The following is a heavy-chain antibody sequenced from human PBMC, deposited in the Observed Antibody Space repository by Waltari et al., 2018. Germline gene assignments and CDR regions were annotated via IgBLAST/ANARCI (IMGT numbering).Heavy chain of an antibody. CDR3: VRGGDGYGSFEY. CDR1: GFTFSSYW. D-gene: IGHD5-12*01. V-gene: IGHV3-74*01. Sequence: EVQLVESGGGLVQPGGSLRLSCAASGFTFSSYWMHWVRQDPEKGLMWIARINSDGITSFADSVKGRFTISRDNAKNTLYLQLSSLRIEDTAVYYCVRGGDGYGSFEYWGQGILVTVSS. CDR2: INSDGIT. J-gene: IGHJ4*02.